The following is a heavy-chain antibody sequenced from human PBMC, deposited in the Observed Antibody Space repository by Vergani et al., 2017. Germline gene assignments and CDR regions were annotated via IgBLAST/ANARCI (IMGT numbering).Heavy chain of an antibody. CDR2: IGTAGDT. V-gene: IGHV3-13*01. J-gene: IGHJ4*02. CDR1: GFTFSSYD. CDR3: ARDAPGSREFDY. D-gene: IGHD6-13*01. Sequence: EVQLLESGGGLVQPGGTLRLSCAASGFTFSSYDMHWVRQATGKGLEWVSAIGTAGDTYYPGSVKGRFTISRENAKNSLYLQMNSLRAGDTAVYYCARDAPGSREFDYWGQGTLVTVSS.